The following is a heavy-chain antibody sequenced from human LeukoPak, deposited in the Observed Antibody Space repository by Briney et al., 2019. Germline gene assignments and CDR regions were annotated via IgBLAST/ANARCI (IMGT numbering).Heavy chain of an antibody. CDR1: GYTFTSYY. CDR2: INPSGGST. CDR3: ARKCGGYCSGGSFYYYGMDV. D-gene: IGHD2-15*01. J-gene: IGHJ6*02. V-gene: IGHV1-46*01. Sequence: ASVKVSCKASGYTFTSYYMHWVRQAPGQGLEWMGIINPSGGSTSYAQKFQGRVTMTRDTPTSTVYMELSSLRSEDTAVYYCARKCGGYCSGGSFYYYGMDVWGQGTTVTVSS.